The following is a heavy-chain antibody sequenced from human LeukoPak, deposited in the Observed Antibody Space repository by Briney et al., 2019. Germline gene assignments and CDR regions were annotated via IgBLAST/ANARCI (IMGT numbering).Heavy chain of an antibody. J-gene: IGHJ4*02. CDR2: INHSGST. CDR1: GGSFSGYY. V-gene: IGHV4-34*01. CDR3: ARLSDYGGRIDY. Sequence: SETLSLTCAVYGGSFSGYYWSWIRQPPGKGLEWIGGINHSGSTNYNPSLKSRVTISVDTSKNQFSLKLSSVTAADTAVYYCARLSDYGGRIDYWGQGTLVTVSS. D-gene: IGHD4-23*01.